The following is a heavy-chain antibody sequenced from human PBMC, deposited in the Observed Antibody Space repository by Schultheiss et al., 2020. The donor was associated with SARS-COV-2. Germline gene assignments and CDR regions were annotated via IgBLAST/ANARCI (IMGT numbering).Heavy chain of an antibody. J-gene: IGHJ4*02. V-gene: IGHV3-30*03. CDR3: AREEHLGYCNFDSCSTVDS. Sequence: GGSLRLSCAASGFTFSSYGMHWVRQAPGKGLEWVAVISYDGSNKYYADSVKGRFTISRDNSKNTLYLQMNSLRAEDTAVYYCAREEHLGYCNFDSCSTVDSWGQGTLVTVAS. CDR1: GFTFSSYG. CDR2: ISYDGSNK. D-gene: IGHD2-15*01.